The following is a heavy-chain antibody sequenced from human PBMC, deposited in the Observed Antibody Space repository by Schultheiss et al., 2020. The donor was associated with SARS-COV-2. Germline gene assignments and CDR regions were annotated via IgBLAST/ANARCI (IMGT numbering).Heavy chain of an antibody. CDR3: ARGGYYYYYYMDV. J-gene: IGHJ6*03. CDR2: IYYSGST. CDR1: GGSISSYY. V-gene: IGHV4-59*01. Sequence: GSLRLSCTVSGGSISSYYWSWIRQPPGKGLEWIGYIYYSGSTNYNPSLKSRVTISVDTSKNQFSLKLSSVTAADTAVYYCARGGYYYYYYMDVWGKGTTVTVSS.